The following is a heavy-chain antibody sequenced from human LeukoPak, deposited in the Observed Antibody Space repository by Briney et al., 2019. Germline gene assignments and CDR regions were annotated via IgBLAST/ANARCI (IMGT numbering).Heavy chain of an antibody. Sequence: GGSLRLSCAASGWMHWVRQAPGKGLVCVSGINHDGTGTYYADSVKGRFTISRDNAKNTVYLQMNSLSAEDTAVYYCASVFDSWGQGFLVTVSS. CDR1: GW. CDR2: INHDGTGT. J-gene: IGHJ4*02. CDR3: ASVFDS. V-gene: IGHV3-74*01.